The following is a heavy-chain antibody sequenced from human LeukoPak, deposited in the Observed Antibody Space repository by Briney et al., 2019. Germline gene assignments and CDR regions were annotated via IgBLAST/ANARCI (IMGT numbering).Heavy chain of an antibody. J-gene: IGHJ4*02. D-gene: IGHD2-15*01. V-gene: IGHV3-23*01. Sequence: SGGSLRLSCTASGFTFSNFVMSWVRQAPGKGLQWVAVISGGGRTTEYADFVKGRFTISRDNSKNTLSLQMNSLTVEDTAIYFCAKNVVVKRYIDFWGQGTLVTVSS. CDR3: AKNVVVKRYIDF. CDR2: ISGGGRTT. CDR1: GFTFSNFV.